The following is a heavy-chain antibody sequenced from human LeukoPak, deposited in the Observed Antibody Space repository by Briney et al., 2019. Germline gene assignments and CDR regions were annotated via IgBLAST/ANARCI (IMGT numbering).Heavy chain of an antibody. J-gene: IGHJ4*02. CDR3: VSFYETY. D-gene: IGHD2-2*01. CDR2: INSDGSWT. Sequence: GGSLRLSCAASGNSWMHWVRQAPGKGLVWVSHINSDGSWTSYADSVEGRFTISKDNAKNTVYLQMNNLRAEDTAAYYCVSFYETYWGRGTLVTVSS. CDR1: GNSW. V-gene: IGHV3-74*01.